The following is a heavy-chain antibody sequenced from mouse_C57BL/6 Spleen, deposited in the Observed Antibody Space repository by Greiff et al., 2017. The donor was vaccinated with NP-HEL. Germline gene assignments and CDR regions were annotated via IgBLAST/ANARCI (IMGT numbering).Heavy chain of an antibody. CDR2: IDPNSGGT. CDR3: ARYPYGNYGHGYFDY. V-gene: IGHV1-72*01. CDR1: GYTFTSYW. Sequence: VKLQQPGAELVKPGASVKLSCKASGYTFTSYWMHWVKQRPGRGLEWIGRIDPNSGGTKYNEKFKSKATLTVDKPSSTAYMQLSSLTSEDSAVYYCARYPYGNYGHGYFDYWGQGTTLTVSS. J-gene: IGHJ2*01. D-gene: IGHD2-1*01.